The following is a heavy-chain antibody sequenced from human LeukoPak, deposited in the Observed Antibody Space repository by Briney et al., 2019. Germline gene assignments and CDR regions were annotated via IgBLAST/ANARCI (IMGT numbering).Heavy chain of an antibody. V-gene: IGHV4-59*08. CDR1: GGSISNYY. D-gene: IGHD4-23*01. Sequence: PSETLSLTCTVSGGSISNYYWSWIRQPPGKGLEWIGYIYYSGSTNYNPSLKSRVTISVDTSKNQFFLKMSSVTAADTAVYYCARLSPMDGGNPNDAFDIWGQGTMVTVSS. J-gene: IGHJ3*02. CDR3: ARLSPMDGGNPNDAFDI. CDR2: IYYSGST.